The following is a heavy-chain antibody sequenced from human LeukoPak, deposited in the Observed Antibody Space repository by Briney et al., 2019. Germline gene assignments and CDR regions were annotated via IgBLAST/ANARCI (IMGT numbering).Heavy chain of an antibody. CDR3: ARPYYYDSRIDP. CDR1: GGSISSGDYY. V-gene: IGHV4-30-4*01. CDR2: MYYSGST. Sequence: SETLSLTCTVSGGSISSGDYYWSWIRQPPGKSLEWIAYMYYSGSTYYNPSLKSRVTMSADTSKNQLSLKLSSVTAPDTAVYYCARPYYYDSRIDPWGQGILVTVSS. J-gene: IGHJ5*02. D-gene: IGHD3-22*01.